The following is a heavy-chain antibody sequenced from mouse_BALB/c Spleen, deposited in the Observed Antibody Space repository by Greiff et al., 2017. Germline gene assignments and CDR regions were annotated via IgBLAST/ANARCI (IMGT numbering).Heavy chain of an antibody. CDR1: GFNIKDTY. J-gene: IGHJ1*01. D-gene: IGHD1-1*01. Sequence: EVQLQQSGAELVKPGASVKLSCTASGFNIKDTYMHWVKQRPEQGLEWIGRIDPANGNTKYDPKFQGKATITADTSSNTAYLQLSSLTSEDTAVYYCADYGSSLGWYFDVWGAGTTVTVSS. CDR2: IDPANGNT. V-gene: IGHV14-3*02. CDR3: ADYGSSLGWYFDV.